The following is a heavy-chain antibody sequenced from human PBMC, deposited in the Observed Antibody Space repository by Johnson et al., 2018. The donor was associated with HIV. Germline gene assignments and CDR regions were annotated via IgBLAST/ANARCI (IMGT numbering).Heavy chain of an antibody. Sequence: QVQLVESGGGVVQPGRSLRLSCAASGFTFSSYAMHWVRQAPGKGLEWVAIISYDGSYKFYADSVKGRFTISRDNAKNSLYLQMNSLRAEDTAVYYCARDRRGHLSWSSDAFDIWGQGTMVTVSS. CDR1: GFTFSSYA. CDR3: ARDRRGHLSWSSDAFDI. J-gene: IGHJ3*02. CDR2: ISYDGSYK. D-gene: IGHD6-13*01. V-gene: IGHV3-30*04.